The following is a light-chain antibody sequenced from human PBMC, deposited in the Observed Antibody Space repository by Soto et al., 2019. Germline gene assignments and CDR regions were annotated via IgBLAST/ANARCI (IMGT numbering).Light chain of an antibody. Sequence: DIQMTQSPSTLSASVGDRVTLTCRATQGIGTNLTWYQHKPGKAPKHLIYAASSLQTGVPSRFTGSGSGTEFTLTIDSLQPEDFATYYCQQSYTTPRITFGQGTRLEIK. CDR3: QQSYTTPRIT. V-gene: IGKV1-39*01. CDR2: AAS. J-gene: IGKJ5*01. CDR1: QGIGTN.